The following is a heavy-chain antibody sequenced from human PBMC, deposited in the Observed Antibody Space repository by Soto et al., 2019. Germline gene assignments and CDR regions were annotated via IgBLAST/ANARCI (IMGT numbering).Heavy chain of an antibody. V-gene: IGHV3-21*01. CDR2: ISSSSSYI. Sequence: EVQLVESGGGLVKPGGSLRLSCAASGFTFSSYSMNWVRQAPGKGLEWVSSISSSSSYIYYADSVKGRFTISRDNAKNSLYLQMNSLRAEDTAVYYCARSRPLPGTTFSWFDPWGQGTLVTVSS. D-gene: IGHD1-7*01. CDR3: ARSRPLPGTTFSWFDP. J-gene: IGHJ5*02. CDR1: GFTFSSYS.